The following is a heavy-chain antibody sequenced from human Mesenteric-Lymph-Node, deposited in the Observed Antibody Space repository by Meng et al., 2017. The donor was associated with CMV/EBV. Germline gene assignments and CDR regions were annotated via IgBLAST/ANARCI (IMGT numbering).Heavy chain of an antibody. CDR2: ISGSSSDI. J-gene: IGHJ6*02. V-gene: IGHV3-21*01. CDR1: GFTFSTYS. CDR3: ARDHRVVPAAMPYYYYGMDV. Sequence: GGSLRLSCAVSGFTFSTYSMNWVRQAPGKGLEWVSSISGSSSDIHYADSVKGRFTISRDNAKNSLYLQMNSLRAEDTAVFYCARDHRVVPAAMPYYYYGMDVWGQGTTVTVSS. D-gene: IGHD2-2*01.